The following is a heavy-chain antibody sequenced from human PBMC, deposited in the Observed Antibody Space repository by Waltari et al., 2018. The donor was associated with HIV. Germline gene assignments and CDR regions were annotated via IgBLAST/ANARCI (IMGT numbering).Heavy chain of an antibody. CDR1: GFTLSDYY. V-gene: IGHV3-11*01. D-gene: IGHD6-13*01. Sequence: QVQLVESGGGLVKPGRSLRLSCAASGFTLSDYYMSWIRQAPGKGLEWVSYISNSGSTIYYADSVKGRFTISRDNVKNSLYLQINSLRAEDTAVYYCARWAYSSNLSIDYWGQGILVTVSS. CDR3: ARWAYSSNLSIDY. CDR2: ISNSGSTI. J-gene: IGHJ4*02.